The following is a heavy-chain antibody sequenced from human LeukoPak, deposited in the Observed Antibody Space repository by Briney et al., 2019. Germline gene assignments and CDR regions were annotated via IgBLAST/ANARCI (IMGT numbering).Heavy chain of an antibody. CDR1: GFTFSSYW. D-gene: IGHD4-23*01. V-gene: IGHV3-74*01. Sequence: GGSLRLSCAVSGFTFSSYWMHWVRQAPGKGLVWVSRIDRDGSRINYADSVKGRYTISRDNGKNTLFLQMNSLRAEDAAVYYCVRGNDYGGPHYWGQGTLVTVSS. CDR2: IDRDGSRI. CDR3: VRGNDYGGPHY. J-gene: IGHJ4*02.